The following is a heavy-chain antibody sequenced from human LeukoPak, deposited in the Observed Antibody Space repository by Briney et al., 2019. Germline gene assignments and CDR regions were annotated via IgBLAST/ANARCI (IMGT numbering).Heavy chain of an antibody. Sequence: PGGSLRLSCAASGFTFSGYVMTWARQAPGKGLECVSSITFSSSHIYYADSVKGRFTISRDNTKDSLYLQMNSLRAEDTAIYYCARGPQFSGPGWFDPWGQGTLVTVSS. V-gene: IGHV3-21*01. CDR1: GFTFSGYV. CDR3: ARGPQFSGPGWFDP. D-gene: IGHD3-10*01. J-gene: IGHJ5*02. CDR2: ITFSSSHI.